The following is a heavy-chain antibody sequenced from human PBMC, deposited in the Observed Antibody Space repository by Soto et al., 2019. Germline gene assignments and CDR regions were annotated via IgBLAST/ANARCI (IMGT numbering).Heavy chain of an antibody. J-gene: IGHJ4*02. Sequence: WVLRLSCAASGFTFFSYGMHWVRQAPGKGLEWVAVISYDGSNKYYGDSVKGRFTISRDNSKNTLYLQMNSLRADDTAVYYCAKDRAGDIYVAARSGLDYWGQGTMVTVYS. CDR3: AKDRAGDIYVAARSGLDY. D-gene: IGHD3-3*01. CDR1: GFTFFSYG. V-gene: IGHV3-30*18. CDR2: ISYDGSNK.